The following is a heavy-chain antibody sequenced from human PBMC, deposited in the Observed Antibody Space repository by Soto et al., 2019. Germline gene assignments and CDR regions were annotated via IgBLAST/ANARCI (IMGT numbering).Heavy chain of an antibody. J-gene: IGHJ4*02. CDR2: ISNDGSNK. V-gene: IGHV3-30*03. CDR3: ARGFGNAWAFNY. Sequence: QVHLVESGGGVVQPGRSLRLSCAASGFSFSTYGMHWVRQAPGKGLEWVAFISNDGSNKYYADSVKGRFTISSDNSKNTLYLPMNSLRAEDRAVFYCARGFGNAWAFNYGGQGPLVPVSS. D-gene: IGHD3-16*01. CDR1: GFSFSTYG.